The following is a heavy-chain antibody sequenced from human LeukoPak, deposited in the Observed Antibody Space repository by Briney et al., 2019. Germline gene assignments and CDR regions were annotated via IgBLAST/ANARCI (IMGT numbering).Heavy chain of an antibody. CDR3: AKGPEYQLLWRGGADY. J-gene: IGHJ4*02. CDR1: GFTFSSYG. Sequence: PGGSLRLSCAASGFTFSSYGMYWVRQAPGKGLEWVAFIRYDGSNKYYADSVKGRFTISRDNSKNTLYLQMNSLRAEDTAVYYCAKGPEYQLLWRGGADYWGQGTLVTVSS. V-gene: IGHV3-30*02. D-gene: IGHD2-2*01. CDR2: IRYDGSNK.